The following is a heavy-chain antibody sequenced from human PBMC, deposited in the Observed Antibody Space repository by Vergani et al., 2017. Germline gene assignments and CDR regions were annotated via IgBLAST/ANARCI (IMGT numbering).Heavy chain of an antibody. CDR1: GGSISSYY. Sequence: QVQLQQWGAGLLKPSETLSLTCAVYGGSISSYYWSWIRQPAGKGLEWIGRIYTSGSTNYNPSLKSRVTMSVDTSKNQFSLKLSAVTAADTAGYYCARGIEVGFDYWGQGTLVTVSS. CDR3: ARGIEVGFDY. CDR2: IYTSGST. V-gene: IGHV4-59*10. D-gene: IGHD6-19*01. J-gene: IGHJ4*02.